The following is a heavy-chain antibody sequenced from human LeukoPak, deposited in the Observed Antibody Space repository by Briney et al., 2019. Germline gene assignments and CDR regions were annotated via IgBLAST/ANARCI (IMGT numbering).Heavy chain of an antibody. CDR3: ARTKDQTNLGTDYFFDF. Sequence: GASVKVSCKASGYTVTGYYMHWVRQAPGQGREWMGWINPNSGGANYAQKFQGRATMTRDTSINTAYMELSGLRSDDTAVYYCARTKDQTNLGTDYFFDFRGRGTLVTVSS. CDR2: INPNSGGA. V-gene: IGHV1-2*02. CDR1: GYTVTGYY. J-gene: IGHJ4*02. D-gene: IGHD7-27*01.